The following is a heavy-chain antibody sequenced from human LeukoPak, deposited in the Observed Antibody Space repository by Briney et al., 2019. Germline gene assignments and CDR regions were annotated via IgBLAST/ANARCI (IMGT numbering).Heavy chain of an antibody. Sequence: ASVKVSCKASGYTFTSYYMHWVRQAPGQGLEWMGIINPSGGSTSYAQKFQGRVTMTRDTSTSTVYMELSSLRSEDTDVYYCASDLVADSSGWRTFDIWGQGTMVTVSS. CDR2: INPSGGST. J-gene: IGHJ3*02. V-gene: IGHV1-46*01. CDR3: ASDLVADSSGWRTFDI. D-gene: IGHD6-19*01. CDR1: GYTFTSYY.